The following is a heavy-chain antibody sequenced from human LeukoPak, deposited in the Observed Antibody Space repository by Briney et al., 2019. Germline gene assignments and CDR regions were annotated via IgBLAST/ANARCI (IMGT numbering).Heavy chain of an antibody. J-gene: IGHJ4*02. D-gene: IGHD6-13*01. CDR1: GGTFSSYA. CDR3: ARVGIAAARTYFDY. V-gene: IGHV1-69*06. CDR2: IIPIFGTA. Sequence: SVKVSCKASGGTFSSYAISWVRQAPGQGLEWMGGIIPIFGTANYAQKFQGRVTITADKSTSTAYMELSSLRSEDTAVYYCARVGIAAARTYFDYWGQGTLVTVSS.